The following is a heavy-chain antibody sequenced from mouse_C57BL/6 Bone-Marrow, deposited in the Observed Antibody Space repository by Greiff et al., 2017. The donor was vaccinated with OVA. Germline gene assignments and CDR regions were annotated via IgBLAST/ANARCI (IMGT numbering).Heavy chain of an antibody. CDR1: DSEVFPIAY. J-gene: IGHJ4*01. Sequence: VKLQESGSELRSPGSSVKLSCKDFDSEVFPIAYMSWVRQKPGHGFEWIGGILPSIGRTIYGEKFEDKATLDADTLSNTAYLELNSLTSEDSAIYYCARGHSNYVGAMDYWGQGTSVTVSS. D-gene: IGHD2-5*01. CDR2: ILPSIGRT. V-gene: IGHV15-2*01. CDR3: ARGHSNYVGAMDY.